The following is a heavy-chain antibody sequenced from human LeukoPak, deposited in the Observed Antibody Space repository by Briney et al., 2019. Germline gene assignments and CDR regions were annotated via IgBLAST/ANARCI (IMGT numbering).Heavy chain of an antibody. V-gene: IGHV3-7*01. CDR2: IKHEETEK. J-gene: IGHJ4*02. CDR3: ARDRDTSGWHPDRFDY. D-gene: IGHD3-22*01. CDR1: GFSFETYR. Sequence: GGSLRLSCAVSGFSFETYRTTWVRQAPGKGLEWVANIKHEETEKDYVDSVKSRVTISRDNAKKSIVLQMNGLRVEDTGVYYCARDRDTSGWHPDRFDYWGQGNPVTVSS.